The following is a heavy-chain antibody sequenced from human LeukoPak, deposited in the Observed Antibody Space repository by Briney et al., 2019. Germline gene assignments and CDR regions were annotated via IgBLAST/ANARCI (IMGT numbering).Heavy chain of an antibody. CDR3: AREDTIFGVVIGFDY. V-gene: IGHV1-69*05. Sequence: ASVKVSCKASGGTFSSYAISWVRQAPGQGLEWMGRITPIFGTANYAQKFQGRVTITTDESTSTAYMELSSLRSEDTAVYYCAREDTIFGVVIGFDYWGQGTLVTVSS. J-gene: IGHJ4*02. CDR1: GGTFSSYA. D-gene: IGHD3-3*01. CDR2: ITPIFGTA.